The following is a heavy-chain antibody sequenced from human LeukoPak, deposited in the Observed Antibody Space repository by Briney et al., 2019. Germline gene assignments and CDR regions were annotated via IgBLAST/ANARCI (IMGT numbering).Heavy chain of an antibody. CDR2: ITGSDDRT. CDR1: GFTFSNSA. D-gene: IGHD3-22*01. J-gene: IGHJ4*02. Sequence: PGGSLRLSCAASGFTFSNSAMTWVRQAPGKGLEWVSTITGSDDRTYYADSVKGRFTISRDYSRNTLHFQMNSLRVEETAMYYCAKGPHVGSGYHPDYWGQGTLVTVSS. V-gene: IGHV3-23*01. CDR3: AKGPHVGSGYHPDY.